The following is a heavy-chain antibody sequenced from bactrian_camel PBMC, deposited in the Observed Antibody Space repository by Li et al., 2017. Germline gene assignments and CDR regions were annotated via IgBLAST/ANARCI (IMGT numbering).Heavy chain of an antibody. CDR3: AAKLPFECYVDSSGTDFDN. D-gene: IGHD3*01. CDR1: GYTSDHYC. V-gene: IGHV3S53*01. Sequence: QVQLVESGGGSVQAGGSLVLSCKATGYTSDHYCMAWFRQTPGKQREAVAAIDDVDSTSYANFAKGRFTISRDNAKKTLYLQMNSLNPEDAGTYYCAAKLPFECYVDSSGTDFDNWGRGTQVTVS. CDR2: IDDVDST. J-gene: IGHJ6*01.